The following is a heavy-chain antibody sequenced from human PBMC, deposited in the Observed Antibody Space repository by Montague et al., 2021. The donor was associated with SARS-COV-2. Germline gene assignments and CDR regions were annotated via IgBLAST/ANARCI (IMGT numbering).Heavy chain of an antibody. CDR2: RNHDGRT. V-gene: IGHV4-4*02. CDR3: ARDHDDSSGSFDC. J-gene: IGHJ4*02. CDR1: GGSISTSNW. Sequence: SETLSLTCAVSGGSISTSNWWTWVRQHPGKELQWIGERNHDGRTNYNPSLQSRVTILLDKSKNQFSLHLTSVTAADTAIYYCARDHDDSSGSFDCWGPGTLVTVSS. D-gene: IGHD3-22*01.